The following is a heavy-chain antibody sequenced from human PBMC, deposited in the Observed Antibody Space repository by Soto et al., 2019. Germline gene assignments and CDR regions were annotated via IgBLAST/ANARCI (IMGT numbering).Heavy chain of an antibody. CDR2: ISGSGGST. V-gene: IGHV3-23*01. Sequence: GGSLRLSCAASGFTFSSYAMSWVRQAPGKGLEWVSAISGSGGSTYYADSVKGRFTISRDNSKNTLYLQMNSLRAKDTAVYYCAKGYSSSSEGDAFDIWGQGTMVTVSS. CDR3: AKGYSSSSEGDAFDI. J-gene: IGHJ3*02. D-gene: IGHD6-6*01. CDR1: GFTFSSYA.